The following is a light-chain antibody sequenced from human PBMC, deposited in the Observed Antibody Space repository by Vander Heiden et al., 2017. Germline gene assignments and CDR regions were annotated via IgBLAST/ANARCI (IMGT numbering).Light chain of an antibody. CDR1: QSVSSSY. Sequence: EIVLTQSPGTLSLSPGERATLSCRASQSVSSSYLAWYQQKPGQAPRLLIYGASSRATGIPDRFSGSGSWTDSTLTISRLEPEDFAVYYCQQDGSSPVTFGGGTKVEIK. V-gene: IGKV3-20*01. CDR2: GAS. J-gene: IGKJ4*01. CDR3: QQDGSSPVT.